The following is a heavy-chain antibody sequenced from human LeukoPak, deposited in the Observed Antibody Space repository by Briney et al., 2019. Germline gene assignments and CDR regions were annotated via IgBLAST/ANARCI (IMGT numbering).Heavy chain of an antibody. Sequence: GGSLRLSCAASGFTFSSYGMHWVRQAPGKGREWGAIIWFDGSNKYYADSVKGRFTISRDNSKNTLYLQMNSLRAEDTAVYYCARDGAVAEGFDAFDIWGQGTMVTVSS. D-gene: IGHD6-19*01. J-gene: IGHJ3*02. CDR2: IWFDGSNK. V-gene: IGHV3-30*02. CDR1: GFTFSSYG. CDR3: ARDGAVAEGFDAFDI.